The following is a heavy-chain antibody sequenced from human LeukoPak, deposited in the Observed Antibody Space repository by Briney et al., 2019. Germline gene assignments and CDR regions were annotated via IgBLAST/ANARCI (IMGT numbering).Heavy chain of an antibody. J-gene: IGHJ4*02. V-gene: IGHV3-23*01. D-gene: IGHD2/OR15-2a*01. CDR1: GFTLTNYA. Sequence: GGSLRLSCAASGFTLTNYAMTCVRQAPRKGLEWVSATSGGGDHTYYADSVKGRFTISRDNSRNTLYLQMNSLTVEDTAVYYCANLFYDITADSPYFDYWGPGTLVAVSS. CDR3: ANLFYDITADSPYFDY. CDR2: TSGGGDHT.